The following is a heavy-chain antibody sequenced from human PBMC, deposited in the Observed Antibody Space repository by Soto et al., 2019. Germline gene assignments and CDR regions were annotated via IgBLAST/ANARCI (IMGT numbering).Heavy chain of an antibody. Sequence: QVQLVQSGAEVRQPASSVKVSCKTSGATFSSYAITWVRQAPGQGLEWMGGIVPTVDTSTYAQKFQGRVTITADKVTNTVYMELSSLRSDDTAVYYCVRVVAIPGYPDNWGQGTLGTVSS. CDR2: IVPTVDTS. V-gene: IGHV1-69*14. CDR1: GATFSSYA. CDR3: VRVVAIPGYPDN. J-gene: IGHJ4*02. D-gene: IGHD5-12*01.